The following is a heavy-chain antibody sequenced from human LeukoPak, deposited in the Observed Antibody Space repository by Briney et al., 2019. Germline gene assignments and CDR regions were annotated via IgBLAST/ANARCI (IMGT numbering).Heavy chain of an antibody. Sequence: SETLSLTCAVYGGSFSGYYWSWIRQPPGKGLERIGEINHSGSTKYNPSLKSRVTVSADTSKNQFSLKLSSVTAADTAVYYCARGFGGNAFDIWGPGTMVSVSS. V-gene: IGHV4-34*01. CDR3: ARGFGGNAFDI. J-gene: IGHJ3*02. D-gene: IGHD3-16*01. CDR1: GGSFSGYY. CDR2: INHSGST.